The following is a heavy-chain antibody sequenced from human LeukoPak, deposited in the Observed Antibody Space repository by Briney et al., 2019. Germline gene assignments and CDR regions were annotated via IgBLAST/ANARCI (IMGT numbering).Heavy chain of an antibody. J-gene: IGHJ4*01. D-gene: IGHD2-15*01. CDR1: GFTFSNYE. V-gene: IGHV3-48*03. CDR3: ERLGFCSDGSCYSLDY. Sequence: GGSLRLSCAASGFTFSNYEMNWVRQAPGMGLEWVSYITSSGPTAFYADSVKGRFNISRDNAQNSLFLQMNNLTAEDTALYYCERLGFCSDGSCYSLDYWGHGILVTVSS. CDR2: ITSSGPTA.